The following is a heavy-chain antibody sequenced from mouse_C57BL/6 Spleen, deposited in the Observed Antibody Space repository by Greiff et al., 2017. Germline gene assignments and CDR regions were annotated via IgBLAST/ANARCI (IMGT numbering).Heavy chain of an antibody. CDR1: GFNIKDYY. V-gene: IGHV14-2*01. D-gene: IGHD1-1*01. CDR2: IDPEDGET. CDR3: ARPSTVVNYYAMDY. Sequence: VHVKQSGAELVKPGASVKLSCTASGFNIKDYYMHWVKQRTEQGLEWIGRIDPEDGETKYAPKFQGKATITADTSSNTAYLQLSSLTSEDTAVYYCARPSTVVNYYAMDYWGQGTSVTVSS. J-gene: IGHJ4*01.